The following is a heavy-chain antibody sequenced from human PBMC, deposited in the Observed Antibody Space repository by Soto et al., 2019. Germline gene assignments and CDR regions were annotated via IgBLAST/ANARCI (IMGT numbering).Heavy chain of an antibody. V-gene: IGHV1-69*12. Sequence: QVQLVQSGAEVKKPGSSVKVSCKASGGTFSSYAISWVRQAPGQGLEWMGGIIPIFGTANYAQKFQGRVTITADESTRTAYMGRSSLRSEDTAVYYCARDRGRDGRGEVDYWGQGTVVTVSS. D-gene: IGHD1-26*01. J-gene: IGHJ4*02. CDR3: ARDRGRDGRGEVDY. CDR2: IIPIFGTA. CDR1: GGTFSSYA.